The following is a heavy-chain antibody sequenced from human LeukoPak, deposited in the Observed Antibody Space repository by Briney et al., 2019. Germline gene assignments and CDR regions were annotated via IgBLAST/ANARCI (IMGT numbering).Heavy chain of an antibody. CDR2: IYDTGIT. CDR1: GGSISSYY. CDR3: ARDERRGSYGHWFDP. J-gene: IGHJ5*02. Sequence: NHSETLSLTCTVSGGSISSYYWSWILQPPGKGLEWIVYIYDTGITNYNPSLKSRVTISVDTSENQFSLKLRSVTAADTAVYYCARDERRGSYGHWFDPWGQGSLVTVSS. V-gene: IGHV4-59*01. D-gene: IGHD3-16*01.